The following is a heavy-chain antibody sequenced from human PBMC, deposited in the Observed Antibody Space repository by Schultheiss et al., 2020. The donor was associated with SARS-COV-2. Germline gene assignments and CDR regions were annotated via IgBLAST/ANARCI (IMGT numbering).Heavy chain of an antibody. Sequence: SETLSLTCAVYGGSFSGYYWSWIRQPPGKGLGWIGEINHSGSTNYNPSLKSRVTISVDTSKNQFSLKLSSVTAADTAVYYCAREPGSTSYAFDIWGQGTMVTVSS. J-gene: IGHJ3*02. V-gene: IGHV4-34*01. CDR1: GGSFSGYY. CDR3: AREPGSTSYAFDI. D-gene: IGHD2-2*01. CDR2: INHSGST.